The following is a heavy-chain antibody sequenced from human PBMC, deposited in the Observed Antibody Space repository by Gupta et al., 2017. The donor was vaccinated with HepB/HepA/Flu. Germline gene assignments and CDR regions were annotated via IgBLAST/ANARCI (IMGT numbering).Heavy chain of an antibody. Sequence: QVQLVQSGAEVKKPGSSVKVSCKASGGTFSSYAISWVRQAPGQGLEWMGGIIPIFGTANYAQKFQGRVTITADKSTSTAYMELSSLRSEDTAVYYCASKTTVTTLRTYYYYYMDVWGKGTTVTVSS. V-gene: IGHV1-69*06. CDR1: GGTFSSYA. J-gene: IGHJ6*03. D-gene: IGHD4-4*01. CDR2: IIPIFGTA. CDR3: ASKTTVTTLRTYYYYYMDV.